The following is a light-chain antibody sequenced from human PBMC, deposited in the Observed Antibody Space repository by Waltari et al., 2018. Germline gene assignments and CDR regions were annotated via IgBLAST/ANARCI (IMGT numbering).Light chain of an antibody. J-gene: IGKJ3*01. CDR1: QDISNY. V-gene: IGKV1-33*01. CDR2: DAS. CDR3: QQYDNLPPFT. Sequence: DIQMTQSPSSLSASVGDRVTITCQASQDISNYLNWYPQKPGKAPKLLIYDASNLETGVPSRFSGSGSGTDFTFTSSSLQPEDIATYYCQQYDNLPPFTFGPGTKVDIK.